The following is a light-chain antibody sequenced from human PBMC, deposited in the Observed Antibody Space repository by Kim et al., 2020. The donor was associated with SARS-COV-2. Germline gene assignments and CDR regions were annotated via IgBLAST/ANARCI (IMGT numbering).Light chain of an antibody. J-gene: IGKJ5*01. CDR2: ASS. CDR3: QQSSSWPPT. CDR1: NSIGNS. V-gene: IGKV3-11*01. Sequence: LSPERTTPLSCSTRNSIGNSFAWYQQTRGQARSLLIHASSSAATNPPTRCSGGGSGEDFTLTISSLEPEYFAVYFCQQSSSWPPTFGQGTRLEIK.